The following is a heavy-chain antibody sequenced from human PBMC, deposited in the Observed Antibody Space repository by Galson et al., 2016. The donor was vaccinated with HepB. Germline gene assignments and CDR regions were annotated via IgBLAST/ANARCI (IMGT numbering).Heavy chain of an antibody. CDR1: GFTFSRYG. CDR3: ARDSFTIFGVTPNWFDP. D-gene: IGHD3-3*01. V-gene: IGHV3-33*01. J-gene: IGHJ5*02. Sequence: SLRLSCAASGFTFSRYGMHWVRQAPGKGLEWVAVILYDGSKKYYADSVKGRFTISRDNSKNTLYLQMNSLRAEDTAVYYCARDSFTIFGVTPNWFDPWGQGTLLTVSS. CDR2: ILYDGSKK.